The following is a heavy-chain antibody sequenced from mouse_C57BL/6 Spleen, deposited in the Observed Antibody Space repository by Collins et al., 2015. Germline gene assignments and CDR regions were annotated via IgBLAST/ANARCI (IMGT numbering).Heavy chain of an antibody. CDR2: INTYSGVP. V-gene: IGHV9-3*01. Sequence: WVKQAPGKGLKWMGWINTYSGVPTYADDFKGRFAFSLETSASTAFLQINNLKNEDTATYFCATWDYDGYAMDYWGQGTSVTVSS. J-gene: IGHJ4*01. D-gene: IGHD2-4*01. CDR3: ATWDYDGYAMDY.